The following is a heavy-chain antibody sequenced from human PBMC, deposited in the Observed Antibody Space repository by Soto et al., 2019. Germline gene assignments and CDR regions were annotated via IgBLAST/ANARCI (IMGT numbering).Heavy chain of an antibody. CDR2: VSAGGDMT. Sequence: DVHLLEFGGHLVQPGGSLRLSCAASGFTFSSYAMSWVRQAPGKGLEWVSSVSAGGDMTYYSDSVKGRFTISRDNSNNALFLQMNSLRIEDTALYYCARGDRGGSGSPASYYYSGLDVWGQGTTVTVS. CDR1: GFTFSSYA. J-gene: IGHJ6*02. CDR3: ARGDRGGSGSPASYYYSGLDV. V-gene: IGHV3-23*01. D-gene: IGHD3-10*01.